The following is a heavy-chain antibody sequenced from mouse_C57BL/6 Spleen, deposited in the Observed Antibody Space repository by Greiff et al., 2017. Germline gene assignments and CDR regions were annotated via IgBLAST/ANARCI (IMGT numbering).Heavy chain of an antibody. CDR2: IDPSDSYT. J-gene: IGHJ4*01. Sequence: QVQLQQPGAELVMPGASVKLSCKASGYTFTSYWMHWVKQRPGQGLEWIGEIDPSDSYTNYNQKFKGKSTLTVDKSSSTAYMQLSSLTSEDSAVYYCARFLSNYVGDYWGQGTSVTVSS. D-gene: IGHD2-5*01. CDR3: ARFLSNYVGDY. CDR1: GYTFTSYW. V-gene: IGHV1-69*01.